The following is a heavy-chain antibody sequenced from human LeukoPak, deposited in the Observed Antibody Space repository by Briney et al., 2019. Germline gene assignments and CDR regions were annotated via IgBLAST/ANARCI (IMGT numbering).Heavy chain of an antibody. V-gene: IGHV4-30-4*01. J-gene: IGHJ4*02. CDR1: GGSISSGDYY. D-gene: IGHD1-1*01. Sequence: SETLSLTCTVSGGSISSGDYYWSWIRQPPGKGLEWIGYIYYSGSTYYNPSLKSRVTISVDTSKNQFSLKLSSVTAADTAVYYCARGVLKRPEDYWGQGTLVTVSS. CDR3: ARGVLKRPEDY. CDR2: IYYSGST.